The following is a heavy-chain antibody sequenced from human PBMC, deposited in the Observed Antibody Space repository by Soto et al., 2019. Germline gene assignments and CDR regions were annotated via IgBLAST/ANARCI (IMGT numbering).Heavy chain of an antibody. CDR3: ATGGHNDGYNFYHGMDV. V-gene: IGHV1-69*01. CDR2: VIPLFDTA. D-gene: IGHD5-18*01. J-gene: IGHJ6*02. CDR1: GGIFTNNA. Sequence: QVQVVQSGAEVKKPGSSVKVSCKVSGGIFTNNAISWVRQAPGQGLSRLGGVIPLFDTAYYAQIFRGRLRTSADGATTTDYMELSGLTSADTAVYFCATGGHNDGYNFYHGMDVWGQGTTVTVS.